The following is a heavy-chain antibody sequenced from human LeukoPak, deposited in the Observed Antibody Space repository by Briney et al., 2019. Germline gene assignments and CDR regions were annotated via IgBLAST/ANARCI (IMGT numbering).Heavy chain of an antibody. CDR3: VVVVAAYYYYMDV. CDR1: GGSISSSSYY. V-gene: IGHV4-39*01. J-gene: IGHJ6*03. Sequence: SETLSLTCTVSGGSISSSSYYWGWIRQPPGKGLEWIGSIYYSGSTYYNPSLKSRVTISVDTSKNQFSLKLSSVTAADTAVYYCVVVVAAYYYYMDVWGKGTTVTVSS. CDR2: IYYSGST. D-gene: IGHD2-15*01.